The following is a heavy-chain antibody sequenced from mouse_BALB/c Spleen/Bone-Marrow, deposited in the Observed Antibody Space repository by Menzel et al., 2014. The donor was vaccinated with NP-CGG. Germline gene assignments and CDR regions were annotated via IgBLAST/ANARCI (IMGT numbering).Heavy chain of an antibody. V-gene: IGHV4-1*02. D-gene: IGHD1-1*01. CDR1: GFDFSRYW. J-gene: IGHJ3*01. Sequence: EVKLVESGGGLVQPGGSLKLSCAASGFDFSRYWMSWVRQAPGKGLEWIGEINPDSSTINYPPSRKDKFIISRDNAKNTLYLQMSKVRSEDTALYYCARLSYYGRFAYWGQGTLVTVSA. CDR3: ARLSYYGRFAY. CDR2: INPDSSTI.